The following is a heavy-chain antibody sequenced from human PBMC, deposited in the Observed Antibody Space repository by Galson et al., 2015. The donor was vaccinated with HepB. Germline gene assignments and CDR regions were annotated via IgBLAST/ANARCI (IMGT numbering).Heavy chain of an antibody. J-gene: IGHJ4*02. Sequence: SETLSLTCSVSGDSITRYYWSWIRQPPGKGLEWIGNIYHSGTSNYNPSLESRVTMSIDTSKNQFSLRLTSVTAGDTAVYYCARERTDTSIISFPDSWGQGTLVTVSS. CDR2: IYHSGTS. CDR1: GDSITRYY. V-gene: IGHV4-59*01. D-gene: IGHD5-18*01. CDR3: ARERTDTSIISFPDS.